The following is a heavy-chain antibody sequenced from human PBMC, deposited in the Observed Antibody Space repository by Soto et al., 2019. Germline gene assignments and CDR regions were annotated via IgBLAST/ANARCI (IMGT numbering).Heavy chain of an antibody. V-gene: IGHV1-46*01. D-gene: IGHD3-10*01. Sequence: ASVKVSCKASGYTFTSYYMHWVRQAPGQGLEWMGIINPSGGSTSYAQKFQGRVTMTRDTSTSTVYMELSSLRSEDTAVYYCARAAYYYGSGRTMDVWGQGTTVTVYS. CDR2: INPSGGST. J-gene: IGHJ6*02. CDR3: ARAAYYYGSGRTMDV. CDR1: GYTFTSYY.